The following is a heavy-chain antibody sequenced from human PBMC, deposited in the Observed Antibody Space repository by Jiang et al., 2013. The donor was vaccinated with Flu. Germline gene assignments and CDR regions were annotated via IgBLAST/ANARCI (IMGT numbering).Heavy chain of an antibody. CDR3: ARDYYDSSGLNYYGMDV. V-gene: IGHV3-21*01. CDR1: GFTFSSYS. CDR2: ISSSTSYI. Sequence: QLLESGGGLVKPGGSLRLSCAASGFTFSSYSMNWVRQAPGKGLEWVSSISSSTSYIYYAGSVKGRFTISRDNAKNSLYLQMNSLRAEDTAVYYCARDYYDSSGLNYYGMDVWGQGTTVTVSS. J-gene: IGHJ6*02. D-gene: IGHD3-22*01.